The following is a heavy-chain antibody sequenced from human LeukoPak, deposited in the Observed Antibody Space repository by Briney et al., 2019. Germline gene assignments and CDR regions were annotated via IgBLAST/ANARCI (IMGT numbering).Heavy chain of an antibody. CDR1: GFTFSSYG. D-gene: IGHD1-1*01. V-gene: IGHV3-23*01. J-gene: IGHJ4*02. CDR3: AKAPTHEFDY. Sequence: GGTLRHSCAASGFTFSSYGMSWVRQAPGKGLEWVSAISGSGGSTYYADSVKGRFTISRDNSKNTLYLQMNSLRAEDTAVYYCAKAPTHEFDYWGQGTLVTVSS. CDR2: ISGSGGST.